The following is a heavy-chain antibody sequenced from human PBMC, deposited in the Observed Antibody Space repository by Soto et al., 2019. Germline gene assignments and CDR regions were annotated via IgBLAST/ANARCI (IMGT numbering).Heavy chain of an antibody. CDR3: AKDLGVTMVRGVIITGAFDI. CDR1: GFTFSSYA. Sequence: EVQLLESGGGLVQPGGSLRLSCAASGFTFSSYAMSWVRQAPGKGLEWVSAISGSGGSTYYADSVKGRFTISRDNSKNTLYLQMNSLRAEDTAVYYCAKDLGVTMVRGVIITGAFDIWGQGTMVTVSS. J-gene: IGHJ3*02. D-gene: IGHD3-10*01. V-gene: IGHV3-23*01. CDR2: ISGSGGST.